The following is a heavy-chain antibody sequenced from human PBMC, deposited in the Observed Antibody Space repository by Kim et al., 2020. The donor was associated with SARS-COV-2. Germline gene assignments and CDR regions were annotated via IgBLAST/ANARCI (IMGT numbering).Heavy chain of an antibody. D-gene: IGHD2-2*01. CDR3: AKDIVGVLVSEVVPAAIRLTANGAFDY. CDR2: ISGSGGST. Sequence: GGSLRLSCAASGFTFSSYAMSWVRQAPGKGLEWVSAISGSGGSTYYADSVKGRFTISRDNSKNTLYLQMNSLRAEDTAVYYCAKDIVGVLVSEVVPAAIRLTANGAFDYWGQGTLVTVSS. J-gene: IGHJ4*02. V-gene: IGHV3-23*01. CDR1: GFTFSSYA.